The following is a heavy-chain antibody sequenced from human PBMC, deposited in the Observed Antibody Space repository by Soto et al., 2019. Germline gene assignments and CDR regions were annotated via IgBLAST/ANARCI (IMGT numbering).Heavy chain of an antibody. CDR1: VGSISSYY. CDR2: IYYSGST. CDR3: ARTSCSGGSCYGAFDI. Sequence: SETLSLTCTVSVGSISSYYWSWIRQPPGKGLEWIGYIYYSGSTNYNPSLKSRVTISVDTSKNQFSLKLSSVTAADTAVYYCARTSCSGGSCYGAFDIWGQGTMVTVSS. V-gene: IGHV4-59*01. J-gene: IGHJ3*02. D-gene: IGHD2-15*01.